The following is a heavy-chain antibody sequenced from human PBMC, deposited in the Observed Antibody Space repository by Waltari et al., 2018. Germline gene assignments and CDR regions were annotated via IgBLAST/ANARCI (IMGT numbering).Heavy chain of an antibody. Sequence: QVQLQQWGAGLLKPSETLSLTCAFHGGAFIRYYWHWLRPPPGKGLEWIGEINHSGSTNYNPSLKSRVTISVDTSKNQFSLKLSSVTAADTAVYYCARGGAAAGSSMYYFDYWGQGTLVTVSS. CDR1: GGAFIRYY. V-gene: IGHV4-34*01. CDR3: ARGGAAAGSSMYYFDY. D-gene: IGHD6-13*01. J-gene: IGHJ4*02. CDR2: INHSGST.